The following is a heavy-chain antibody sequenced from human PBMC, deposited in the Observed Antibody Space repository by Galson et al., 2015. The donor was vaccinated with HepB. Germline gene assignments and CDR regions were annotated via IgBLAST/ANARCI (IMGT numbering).Heavy chain of an antibody. V-gene: IGHV3-33*01. D-gene: IGHD4-23*01. CDR1: GFTLSSHG. CDR2: TWYDGNDQ. J-gene: IGHJ4*02. CDR3: VREGIYNGNFYFDY. Sequence: LRLSCAASGFTLSSHGMHWVRQAPGKGLEWVAITWYDGNDQYYVDSVKGRFTISRDNSKNMLYLQMNSLRAEDTAVYYCVREGIYNGNFYFDYWGQGTLVTVSS.